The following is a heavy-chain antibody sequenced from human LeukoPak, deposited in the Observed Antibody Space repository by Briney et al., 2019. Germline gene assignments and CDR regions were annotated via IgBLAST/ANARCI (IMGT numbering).Heavy chain of an antibody. CDR3: SRDLRGRDDY. D-gene: IGHD5-24*01. CDR2: IYSGGST. V-gene: IGHV3-53*01. J-gene: IGHJ4*02. Sequence: GGSLRLSCAASGFTVSSNYMSWVRQAPGKGLEWVSVIYSGGSTYYADSVKGRFTISRDNSKNTLYLQMNSLRAEDTAVYYCSRDLRGRDDYWGQGTLVSVSS. CDR1: GFTVSSNY.